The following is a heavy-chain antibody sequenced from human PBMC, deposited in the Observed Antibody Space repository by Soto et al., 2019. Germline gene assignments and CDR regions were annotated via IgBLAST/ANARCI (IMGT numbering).Heavy chain of an antibody. Sequence: GASVKVSCKGFWYTFTSYAMDWVRQAPGQRLEWMGWINAGNGNTKYSQKFQGRVTITRDTSASTAYMELSSLRSEDTAVYYCARDLGGWPDYWGQGTLVTVSS. D-gene: IGHD2-15*01. CDR3: ARDLGGWPDY. J-gene: IGHJ4*02. V-gene: IGHV1-3*01. CDR1: WYTFTSYA. CDR2: INAGNGNT.